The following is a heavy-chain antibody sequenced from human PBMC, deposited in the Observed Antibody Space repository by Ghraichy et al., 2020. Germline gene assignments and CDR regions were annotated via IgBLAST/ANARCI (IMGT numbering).Heavy chain of an antibody. CDR2: MYYSGNS. Sequence: SETLSFTCTVSGGSIGHYYWSWLRQPPGKGLEWIGYMYYSGNSHYKPSLKTRVTISIDTSKNQFSLKLRSVTAADTAVYYCARGVGYCSGDSCLKYYFDWWGQGTLVSVSS. V-gene: IGHV4-59*01. D-gene: IGHD2-15*01. CDR1: GGSIGHYY. J-gene: IGHJ4*02. CDR3: ARGVGYCSGDSCLKYYFDW.